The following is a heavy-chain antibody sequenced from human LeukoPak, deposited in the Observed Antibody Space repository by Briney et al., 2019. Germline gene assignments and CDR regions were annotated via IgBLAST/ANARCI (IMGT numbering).Heavy chain of an antibody. CDR2: IRYDGSNK. V-gene: IGHV3-30*02. J-gene: IGHJ4*02. Sequence: QASETLSLTCAVSGGSISSSNWWSWVRQAPGKGLEWVAFIRYDGSNKYYADSVKGRFTISRDNSKNTLYLQMNSLRAEDTAVYYCAKDMLEQWLAIYYYFDYWGQGTLVTVSS. CDR3: AKDMLEQWLAIYYYFDY. CDR1: GGSISSSNW. D-gene: IGHD6-19*01.